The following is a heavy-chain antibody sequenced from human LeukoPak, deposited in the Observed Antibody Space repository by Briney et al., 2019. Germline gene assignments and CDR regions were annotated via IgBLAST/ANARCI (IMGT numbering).Heavy chain of an antibody. J-gene: IGHJ6*03. CDR3: ARDTSDYYYYYYMDV. CDR2: INSDGSST. Sequence: GRSLRLSCAASGFTFGDYAMHWVRQAPGKGLEWVSRINSDGSSTSYADSVKGRFTISRDNAKNTLYLQMNSLRAEDTAVYYCARDTSDYYYYYYMDVWGKGTTVTVSS. V-gene: IGHV3-74*01. CDR1: GFTFGDYA.